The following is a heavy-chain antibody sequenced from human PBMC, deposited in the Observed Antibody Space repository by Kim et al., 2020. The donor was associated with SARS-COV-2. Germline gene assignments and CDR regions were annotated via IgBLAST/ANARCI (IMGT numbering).Heavy chain of an antibody. V-gene: IGHV1-18*04. D-gene: IGHD6-13*01. CDR3: ARDGAITGSNSDY. CDR1: GYTFSRYG. J-gene: IGHJ4*02. CDR2: ISSYNGNK. Sequence: ASVKVSCKASGYTFSRYGVSWVRQAPGQGLEWMGWISSYNGNKYYTQQFQGRVTMTTDTSTSTAYMEVRSLRSDDTAVYFCARDGAITGSNSDYWGQGTLVTVSS.